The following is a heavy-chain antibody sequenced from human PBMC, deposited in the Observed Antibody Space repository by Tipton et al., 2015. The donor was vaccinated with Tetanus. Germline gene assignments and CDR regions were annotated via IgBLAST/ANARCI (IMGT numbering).Heavy chain of an antibody. CDR3: AHRPSVYYYDSSGYDY. V-gene: IGHV2-5*01. CDR2: IYSNDDK. CDR1: GFSLSTSGVG. Sequence: LVKPTQTLTLTCTFSGFSLSTSGVGVGWIRQPPGKALEWLALIYSNDDKRYSPSLKSRLTITKDTSKSQVVLTMTNMDPVDTATYYCAHRPSVYYYDSSGYDYWGQGTLVTVSS. J-gene: IGHJ4*02. D-gene: IGHD3-22*01.